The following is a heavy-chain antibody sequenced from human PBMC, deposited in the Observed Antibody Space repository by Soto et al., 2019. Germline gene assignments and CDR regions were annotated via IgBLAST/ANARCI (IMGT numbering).Heavy chain of an antibody. D-gene: IGHD3-3*01. J-gene: IGHJ6*02. V-gene: IGHV1-69*13. CDR2: IIPIFGTA. CDR3: ARGRRLRDFWRGGYYGIDV. Sequence: SVKVSCKASGGTFSSYAISWVRQAPGQGLEWMGGIIPIFGTANYAQKFQGRVTITADESTSTAYMELSSLRSEDTAVYYCARGRRLRDFWRGGYYGIDVWGQGTKVTVS. CDR1: GGTFSSYA.